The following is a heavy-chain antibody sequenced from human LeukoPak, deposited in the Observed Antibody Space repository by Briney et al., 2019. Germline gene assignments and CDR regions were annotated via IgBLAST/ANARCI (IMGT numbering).Heavy chain of an antibody. D-gene: IGHD5-18*01. J-gene: IGHJ4*02. Sequence: AGGSLRLSCAASGFTFSRYWMHWVRQAPGKGLLWVSHIHNDGSRTDYADSVKGRLTISRDNAKNTLYLQMNSLRAEDTAVYYCARGGYTYGHDYWGQGTLVTVSS. CDR1: GFTFSRYW. CDR2: IHNDGSRT. CDR3: ARGGYTYGHDY. V-gene: IGHV3-74*01.